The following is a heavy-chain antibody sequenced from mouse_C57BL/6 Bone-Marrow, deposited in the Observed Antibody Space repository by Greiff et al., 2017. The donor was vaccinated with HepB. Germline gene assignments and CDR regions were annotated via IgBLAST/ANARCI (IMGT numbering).Heavy chain of an antibody. CDR1: GYTFTDYE. J-gene: IGHJ2*01. V-gene: IGHV1-15*01. CDR2: IDPETGGT. Sequence: QVHVKQSGAELVRPGASVTLSCKASGYTFTDYEMHWVKQTPVHGLEWIGAIDPETGGTAYNQKFKGKAILTADKSSSTAYMELRSLTSEDSAVYYCTREPLYFDYWGQGTTLTVSS. CDR3: TREPLYFDY.